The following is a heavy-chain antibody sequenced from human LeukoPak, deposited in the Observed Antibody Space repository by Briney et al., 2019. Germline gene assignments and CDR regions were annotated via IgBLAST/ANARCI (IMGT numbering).Heavy chain of an antibody. CDR3: ARGVFDDFWSGSFDY. Sequence: SETLSLTCTVSGGSISSYYWSWIRQPPGKGLEWIGYIYYSGSTNYNPSLKSRVTISVDTSKNQFSLKLSSVTAAGTAVYYCARGVFDDFWSGSFDYWGQGTLVTVSS. D-gene: IGHD3-3*01. CDR1: GGSISSYY. CDR2: IYYSGST. V-gene: IGHV4-59*01. J-gene: IGHJ4*02.